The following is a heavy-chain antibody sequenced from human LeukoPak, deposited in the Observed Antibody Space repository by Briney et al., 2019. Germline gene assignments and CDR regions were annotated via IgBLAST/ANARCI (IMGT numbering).Heavy chain of an antibody. CDR2: VNHSGSA. V-gene: IGHV4-34*01. D-gene: IGHD1-7*01. Sequence: SETLSLTCAVYGGALSDYYWSWIRQPPGKGLGWIGEVNHSGSANYNPSLKSRVTISVDTSKNQFSLKLSSVTAADTAVYYCARLGEDWNYRPYNWFDPWGQGTLVTVSS. CDR1: GGALSDYY. J-gene: IGHJ5*02. CDR3: ARLGEDWNYRPYNWFDP.